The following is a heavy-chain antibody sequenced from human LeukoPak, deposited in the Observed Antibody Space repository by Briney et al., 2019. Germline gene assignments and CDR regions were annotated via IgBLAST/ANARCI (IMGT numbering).Heavy chain of an antibody. V-gene: IGHV3-53*01. Sequence: HPGGSLRLSCAASGFAVSNNYMTWVRQAPGKGLEWVSVIYKDGSTYYADSVKGRFTISRDNSKNTVYLQMNSLRAEDTAVYYCARDSGWWRFDFWGQGTLVTVSS. CDR2: IYKDGST. CDR1: GFAVSNNY. J-gene: IGHJ4*02. D-gene: IGHD6-13*01. CDR3: ARDSGWWRFDF.